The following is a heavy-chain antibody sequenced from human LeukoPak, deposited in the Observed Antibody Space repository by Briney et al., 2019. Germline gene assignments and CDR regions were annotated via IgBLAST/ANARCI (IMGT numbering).Heavy chain of an antibody. CDR3: ARAIVATPKEYLDV. J-gene: IGHJ6*02. CDR2: INHSGST. V-gene: IGHV4-34*01. CDR1: GGSFSDYY. Sequence: SETLSLTCAVYGGSFSDYYWSWIRQPPGKGLEWIGKINHSGSTNYSPSLKSRVTISVDTSKNQFSLRLSSVTAADTAVYYCARAIVATPKEYLDVWGQGTTVTVSS. D-gene: IGHD3-22*01.